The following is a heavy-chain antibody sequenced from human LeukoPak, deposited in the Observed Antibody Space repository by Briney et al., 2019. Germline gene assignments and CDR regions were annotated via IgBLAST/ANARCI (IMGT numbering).Heavy chain of an antibody. Sequence: GRSLRLSCAASGFTFSSYAMHWVRQAPGKGLEWVAVISYDGSNKYYADSVKGRFTISRGNSKNTLYLQMNSLRAEDTAVYYCAREEPRYGDSYSPDAFDIWGQGTMVTVSS. V-gene: IGHV3-30-3*01. CDR2: ISYDGSNK. J-gene: IGHJ3*02. D-gene: IGHD4-17*01. CDR1: GFTFSSYA. CDR3: AREEPRYGDSYSPDAFDI.